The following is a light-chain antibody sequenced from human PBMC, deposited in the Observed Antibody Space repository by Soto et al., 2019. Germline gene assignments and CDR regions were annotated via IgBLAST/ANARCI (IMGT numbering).Light chain of an antibody. Sequence: EIVLTQSPGTLSLSPGERATLSCRASQSVSSSYLAWYQQKPGQAPRLLIYDASNRATGIPDRFSGSGSGRDFTLTISGLEPEDFAVYYCQQYGSSPLISFGQGTRLEIK. V-gene: IGKV3-20*01. CDR1: QSVSSSY. J-gene: IGKJ5*01. CDR3: QQYGSSPLIS. CDR2: DAS.